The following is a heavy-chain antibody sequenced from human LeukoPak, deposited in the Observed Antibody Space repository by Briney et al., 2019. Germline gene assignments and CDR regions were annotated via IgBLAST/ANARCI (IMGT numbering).Heavy chain of an antibody. D-gene: IGHD6-19*01. CDR3: AKDSSVVALAGSLGSYYYHYYMDV. Sequence: GGSLRLSCSASGFTFSRDWMSWVRQAPGKGLECVAKIKPDGSENYYMDSVKGRFSISRDTSKNTLYLQVNSLRAEDTAVYYCAKDSSVVALAGSLGSYYYHYYMDVWGKGTTVTVSS. CDR1: GFTFSRDW. J-gene: IGHJ6*03. V-gene: IGHV3-7*03. CDR2: IKPDGSEN.